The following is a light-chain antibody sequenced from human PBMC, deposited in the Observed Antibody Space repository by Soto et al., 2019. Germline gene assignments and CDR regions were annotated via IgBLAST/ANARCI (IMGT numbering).Light chain of an antibody. CDR1: SSNIGSNT. CDR2: SNN. J-gene: IGLJ1*01. Sequence: QSVLTQPPSASGTPGQRVTISCSGSSSNIGSNTVNWYQQLPGTAPKLLIYSNNPRPSGVPDRFSGSKSGTSASLAISGLQSEDEADYYCDAWDDSLPGYVFGTGTRATVL. CDR3: DAWDDSLPGYV. V-gene: IGLV1-44*01.